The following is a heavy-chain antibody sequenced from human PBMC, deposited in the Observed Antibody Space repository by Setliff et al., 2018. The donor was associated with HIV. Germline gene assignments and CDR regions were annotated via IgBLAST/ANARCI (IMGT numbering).Heavy chain of an antibody. CDR2: MKSITDGGTT. D-gene: IGHD3-22*01. Sequence: GGSLRLSCAASGVTFTNAWMSWVRQAPGKGLEWVGRMKSITDGGTTDYAAPVKGRFTISRDDSKSTLYLRVSRLQMEDTAVYYCVIDRQWFPSHWCQGSLVAVSS. J-gene: IGHJ1*01. CDR3: VIDRQWFPSH. CDR1: GVTFTNAW. V-gene: IGHV3-15*01.